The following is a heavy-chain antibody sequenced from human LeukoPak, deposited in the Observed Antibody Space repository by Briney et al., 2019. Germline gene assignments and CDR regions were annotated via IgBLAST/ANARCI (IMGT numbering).Heavy chain of an antibody. J-gene: IGHJ4*02. V-gene: IGHV4-39*01. D-gene: IGHD6-13*01. CDR1: GGSISNSNYY. CDR2: IYYSGSI. Sequence: SETLSLTCTVSGGSISNSNYYWGWIRQPPGKGLEWIGNIYYSGSIYYNPSLKSRVTISVDTSKNQFSLGLSSVTAADTAVYYCARGNRKGKTAAGIVDWGQGTLVTASS. CDR3: ARGNRKGKTAAGIVD.